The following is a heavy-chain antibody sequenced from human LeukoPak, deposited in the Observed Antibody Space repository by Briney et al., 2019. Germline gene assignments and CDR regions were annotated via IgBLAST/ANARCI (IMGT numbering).Heavy chain of an antibody. D-gene: IGHD6-19*01. CDR2: ISGSGGST. Sequence: TSETLSLTCTVSGGSISSSNCYWSWIRQPPGKGLEWVSAISGSGGSTYYADSVKGRFTISRDNSKNTLYLQMNSLRAEDTAVYYCAKSSSGWYKWSDPWGQGTLVTVSS. CDR3: AKSSSGWYKWSDP. J-gene: IGHJ5*02. V-gene: IGHV3-23*01. CDR1: GGSISSSNCY.